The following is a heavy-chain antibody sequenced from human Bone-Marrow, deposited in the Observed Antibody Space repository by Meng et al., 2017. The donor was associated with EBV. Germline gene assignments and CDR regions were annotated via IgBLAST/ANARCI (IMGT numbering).Heavy chain of an antibody. V-gene: IGHV1-69*01. CDR3: ARDSDILTGPGGY. Sequence: QGQLVQSGARVKKPGSSVKVPCKASGGTFSSYAISWVRQAPGQGLEWMGGIIPIFGTANYAQKFQGRVTITADESTSTAYMELSSLRSEDTAVYYCARDSDILTGPGGYWGQGTLVTVSS. J-gene: IGHJ4*02. D-gene: IGHD3-9*01. CDR1: GGTFSSYA. CDR2: IIPIFGTA.